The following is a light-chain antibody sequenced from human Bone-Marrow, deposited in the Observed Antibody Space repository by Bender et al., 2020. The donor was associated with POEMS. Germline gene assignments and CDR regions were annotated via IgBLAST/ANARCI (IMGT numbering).Light chain of an antibody. CDR3: SSYRSSSTLYV. CDR1: SSDVGDYTA. Sequence: QSALTQPPSASGSPGQSVTISCTGTSSDVGDYTAVSWYQQHPGKAPKLMIYEVTKRPSGVSSRFSGSKSGNTASLTISGLQAEDEADYYCSSYRSSSTLYVFGTGTKVTVL. V-gene: IGLV2-14*01. CDR2: EVT. J-gene: IGLJ1*01.